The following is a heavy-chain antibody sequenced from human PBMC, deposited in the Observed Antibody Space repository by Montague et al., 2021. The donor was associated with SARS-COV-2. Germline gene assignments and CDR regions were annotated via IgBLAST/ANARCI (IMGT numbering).Heavy chain of an antibody. J-gene: IGHJ4*02. V-gene: IGHV3-9*01. CDR1: GFTFEDYA. Sequence: SRRLSCAASGFTFEDYAMHWVRQAPGKGLEWVSSISWNSGYLDYAESVKGRFTISRDNAKNSLYLEMDSLRVEDTALYYCVRIRAYYFDYWGQGTLVTVSS. CDR3: VRIRAYYFDY. CDR2: ISWNSGYL.